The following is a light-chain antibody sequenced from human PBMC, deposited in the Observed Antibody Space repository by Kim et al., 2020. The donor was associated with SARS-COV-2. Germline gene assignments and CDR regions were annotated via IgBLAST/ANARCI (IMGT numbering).Light chain of an antibody. V-gene: IGLV2-14*03. CDR1: SSDVGAHNY. Sequence: PGQSIAISCTGTSSDVGAHNYVSWYQHHPGKAPKRMIYDVTRRPSGISNRFSGSKSGNTASLTISGLQAEDEADYYCSSYTGSVVFGGGTKLTVL. J-gene: IGLJ2*01. CDR2: DVT. CDR3: SSYTGSVV.